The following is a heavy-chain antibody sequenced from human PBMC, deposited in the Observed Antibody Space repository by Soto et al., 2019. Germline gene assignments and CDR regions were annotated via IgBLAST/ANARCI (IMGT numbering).Heavy chain of an antibody. V-gene: IGHV3-7*05. CDR1: GFTFRAYW. Sequence: EVHLVESGGGLVQRGGSLRLSCAASGFTFRAYWMSWVRQAPGKGLEWVANIDHDGSGKYYVDSVRGRFTISRDNAHNSLYLQTISRRDEDTAVYFGARRREGTGRALDYWGQGTLVTVSS. CDR2: IDHDGSGK. CDR3: ARRREGTGRALDY. J-gene: IGHJ4*02. D-gene: IGHD2-15*01.